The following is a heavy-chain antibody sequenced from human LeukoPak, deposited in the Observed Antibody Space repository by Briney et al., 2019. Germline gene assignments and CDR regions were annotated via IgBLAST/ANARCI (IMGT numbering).Heavy chain of an antibody. CDR1: GGSISSYY. V-gene: IGHV4-59*01. J-gene: IGHJ6*03. CDR3: ARGLSIAVAGTFHYYYYYYMDV. Sequence: SETLSLTCTVSGGSISSYYWSWIRQPPGKGLEYIGYIYYSGSTNYNPSLKSRLTISVDTSKNQFSLKLSSVTAADTAVYYCARGLSIAVAGTFHYYYYYYMDVWGKGTTVTISS. D-gene: IGHD6-19*01. CDR2: IYYSGST.